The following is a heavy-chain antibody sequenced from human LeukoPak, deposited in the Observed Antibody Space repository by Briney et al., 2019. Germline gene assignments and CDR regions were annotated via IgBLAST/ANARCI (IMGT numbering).Heavy chain of an antibody. CDR2: INHSGST. V-gene: IGHV4-34*01. Sequence: PSETLSLTCAVYGGSFSGYYWSWIRQPPGKGLEWIGEINHSGSTNYNPSLKSRVTISVDTSKNQFSLKLSSVTAANTAVYYCARERLKDRLLFSSGENWFDPWGQGTLVTVSS. D-gene: IGHD3-22*01. J-gene: IGHJ5*02. CDR1: GGSFSGYY. CDR3: ARERLKDRLLFSSGENWFDP.